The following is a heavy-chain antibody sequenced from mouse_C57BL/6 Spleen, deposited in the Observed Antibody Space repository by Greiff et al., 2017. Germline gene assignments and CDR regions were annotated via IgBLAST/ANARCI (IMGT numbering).Heavy chain of an antibody. D-gene: IGHD2-3*01. CDR1: GYTFTSYW. V-gene: IGHV1-64*01. Sequence: QVQLQQPGAELVKPGASVKLSCKASGYTFTSYWMHWVKQRPGQGLEWIGMINPNRGSTNYNEKFKSKATLTVDKSSSTAYMRLSSLTSEDSAVYYCARDRYSYYAMNYWGQGTSVTVSS. J-gene: IGHJ4*01. CDR3: ARDRYSYYAMNY. CDR2: INPNRGST.